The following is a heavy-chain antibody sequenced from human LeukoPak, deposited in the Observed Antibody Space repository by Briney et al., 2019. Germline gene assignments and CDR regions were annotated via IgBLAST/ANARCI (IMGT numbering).Heavy chain of an antibody. J-gene: IGHJ4*02. Sequence: SQSLSLTCAVYGGSFSGYYWSWIRQPPGKGLEWIGEINHSGSTNYNTSLKTRATISVDTSKNQFSLRLSAVTAAATAVFSCARGTYYDDSSGYYYWGQGTLVTVSS. CDR2: INHSGST. CDR1: GGSFSGYY. V-gene: IGHV4-34*01. D-gene: IGHD3-22*01. CDR3: ARGTYYDDSSGYYY.